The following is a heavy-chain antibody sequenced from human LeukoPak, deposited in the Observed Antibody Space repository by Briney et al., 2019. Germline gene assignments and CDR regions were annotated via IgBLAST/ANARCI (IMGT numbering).Heavy chain of an antibody. CDR3: ARAGSPYDSSGYYSGFDY. J-gene: IGHJ4*02. CDR1: GYTFTSYY. V-gene: IGHV1-46*01. Sequence: ASVKVSCKASGYTFTSYYMHWVRQAPGQGLEWMGIINPSGGSTSYAQKFRGRVTMTRDTSTSTVYMELSSLRSEDTAVYYCARAGSPYDSSGYYSGFDYWGQGTLVTVSS. D-gene: IGHD3-22*01. CDR2: INPSGGST.